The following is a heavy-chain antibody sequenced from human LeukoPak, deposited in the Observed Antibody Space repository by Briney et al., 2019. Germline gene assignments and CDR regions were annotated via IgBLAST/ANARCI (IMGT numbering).Heavy chain of an antibody. V-gene: IGHV3-9*01. CDR3: AKSVGATPDAFDI. J-gene: IGHJ3*02. CDR2: ISWNSGSI. D-gene: IGHD1-26*01. Sequence: GGSLRLSCAASGFTVSSSYMSWVRQAPGKGLEWVSGISWNSGSIGYADSVKGRFTISRDNAKNSLYLQMNSLRAEDTALYYCAKSVGATPDAFDIWGQGTMVTVSS. CDR1: GFTVSSSY.